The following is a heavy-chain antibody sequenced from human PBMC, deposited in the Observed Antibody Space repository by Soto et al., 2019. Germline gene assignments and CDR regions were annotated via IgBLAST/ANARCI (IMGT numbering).Heavy chain of an antibody. CDR1: GDSVSSNSAA. J-gene: IGHJ4*02. Sequence: QVQLQPSGPGLVKPSQTLSLTCAISGDSVSSNSAAWNWIRQSPSRGLEWLGRTYYRSKWYNDYAVSVKRRITINTDTSKNQFSLQLNSVTPEDTAVYYCARDGRDYGDYDRPFDYWGQGTLVTVSS. CDR3: ARDGRDYGDYDRPFDY. V-gene: IGHV6-1*01. CDR2: TYYRSKWYN. D-gene: IGHD4-17*01.